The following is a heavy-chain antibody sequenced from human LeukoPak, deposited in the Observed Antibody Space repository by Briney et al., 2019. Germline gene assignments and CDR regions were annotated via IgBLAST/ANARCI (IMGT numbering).Heavy chain of an antibody. CDR1: GYTFTSYG. CDR2: ISAYNGNT. J-gene: IGHJ5*02. D-gene: IGHD2-2*01. Sequence: ASVKVSCKASGYTFTSYGISWVRQAPGQGLEWMGGISAYNGNTNYAQKLQGRVTMTTDTSTSTAYMELRSLRSDDTAVYYCARDADTVRDRGYCSSTSCHGYWFDPWGQGTLVTVSS. CDR3: ARDADTVRDRGYCSSTSCHGYWFDP. V-gene: IGHV1-18*01.